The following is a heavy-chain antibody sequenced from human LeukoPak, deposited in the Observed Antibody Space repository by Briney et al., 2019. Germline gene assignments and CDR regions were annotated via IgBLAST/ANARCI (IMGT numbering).Heavy chain of an antibody. D-gene: IGHD3-10*01. CDR2: IIPIFGTA. CDR3: ARGGSPGGYYYYYMDV. J-gene: IGHJ6*03. Sequence: GASVKVSCKASGGTFSSYAISWVRQAPGQGLEWMGGIIPIFGTANYAQKFQGRVTITTDESTSTAYMELSSLRSEDTAVYYCARGGSPGGYYYYYMDVWGKETTVTVSS. V-gene: IGHV1-69*05. CDR1: GGTFSSYA.